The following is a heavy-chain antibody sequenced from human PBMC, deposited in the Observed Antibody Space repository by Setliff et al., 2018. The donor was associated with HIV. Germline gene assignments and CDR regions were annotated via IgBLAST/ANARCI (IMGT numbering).Heavy chain of an antibody. CDR1: GESFSDYY. V-gene: IGHV4-34*11. CDR3: ARLIHTGLLYFDF. CDR2: IYSSGTT. J-gene: IGHJ4*02. D-gene: IGHD2-8*02. Sequence: SETLSLTCAVYGESFSDYYWSWIRQPPGKGLEWIGYIYSSGTTQYNPSVESRVTMSLDTSRDQFSLNLRSVTAADTAVYFCARLIHTGLLYFDFWGLGTLVTVSS.